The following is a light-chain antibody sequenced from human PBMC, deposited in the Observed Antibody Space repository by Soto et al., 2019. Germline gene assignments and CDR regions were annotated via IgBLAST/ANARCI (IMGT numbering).Light chain of an antibody. J-gene: IGLJ2*01. Sequence: QSALTQPASVSGSPGQSITLSCTGTSSDIGGYGYVSWYQRHPGKAPKLIIYDVNNRPSGVSNRFSGSKSGNTASLTISGLQAEDEADYYCTSYASGSSHVVFGGGTKVTVL. CDR3: TSYASGSSHVV. V-gene: IGLV2-14*01. CDR2: DVN. CDR1: SSDIGGYGY.